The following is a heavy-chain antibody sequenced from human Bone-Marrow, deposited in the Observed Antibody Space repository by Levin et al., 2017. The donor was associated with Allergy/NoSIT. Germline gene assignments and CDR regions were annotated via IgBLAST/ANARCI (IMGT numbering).Heavy chain of an antibody. V-gene: IGHV6-1*01. Sequence: SQTLSLTCAISGDSVSSPSLAWYWIRQSPSRGLEWLGRTYYRSKWYYEYAVSVKSRIAINPDTSKNQFSLLLNSVTPEDTAVYYCAASQYGFDYWGQGALVTVSS. CDR3: AASQYGFDY. CDR1: GDSVSSPSLA. D-gene: IGHD2-8*01. J-gene: IGHJ4*02. CDR2: TYYRSKWYY.